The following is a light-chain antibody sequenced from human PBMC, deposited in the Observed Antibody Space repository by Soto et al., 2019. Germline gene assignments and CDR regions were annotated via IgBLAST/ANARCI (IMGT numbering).Light chain of an antibody. CDR2: ATS. V-gene: IGKV1-27*01. Sequence: DIQMTQSPSSLSASVGDRVTITCRASQGINHYLAWFQQKPGKVPKLLIYATSTLQSGVPSRFSGSGFGTDFTLTISSLQPEDFATYYCQQSYSTPLTFGGGTKVDNK. CDR3: QQSYSTPLT. J-gene: IGKJ4*01. CDR1: QGINHY.